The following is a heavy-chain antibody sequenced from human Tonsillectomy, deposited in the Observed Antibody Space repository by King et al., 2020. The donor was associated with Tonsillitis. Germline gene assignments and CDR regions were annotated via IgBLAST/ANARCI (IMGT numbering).Heavy chain of an antibody. Sequence: QLVQSGGGVVQPGRSLRLSCAASGFTFSNYGMHWVRQAPGKGLEWVALIAYDASYENYADSVKGRFAISRDNSKNTLYLEMNSLRVEDTAVYYCAKGCICFSDWFFDLRGRGTLVTVSS. J-gene: IGHJ2*01. CDR1: GFTFSNYG. V-gene: IGHV3-30*18. CDR2: IAYDASYE. CDR3: AKGCICFSDWFFDL. D-gene: IGHD3-3*02.